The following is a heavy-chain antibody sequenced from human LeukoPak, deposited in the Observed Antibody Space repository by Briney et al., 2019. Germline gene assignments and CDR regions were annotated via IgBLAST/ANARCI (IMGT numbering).Heavy chain of an antibody. CDR1: GFTFSGYA. Sequence: PGGSLRLSCAASGFTFSGYAMSWVRQAPGKGLEWVSAITASAGSTFYADSVKGRFTISRDNSKNTLYLQMNSLRAEDTAAYYCAKVPSSGYYDYWGQGTLVTVSS. CDR3: AKVPSSGYYDY. V-gene: IGHV3-23*01. CDR2: ITASAGST. D-gene: IGHD3-22*01. J-gene: IGHJ4*02.